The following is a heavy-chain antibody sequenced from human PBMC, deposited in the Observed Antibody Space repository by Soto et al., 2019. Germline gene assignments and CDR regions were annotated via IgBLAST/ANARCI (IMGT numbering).Heavy chain of an antibody. CDR1: GFTYSAYT. V-gene: IGHV3-48*01. Sequence: EVQLVESGGGLVQPGGSLRLSCVSSGFTYSAYTMSWVRQAPGKGVEWVTYITGSGTVIYYADSVQGRFTISRDNAKNSLYLQMNSLRVEDTAVYYCVREYYYMDVWGKGTTVTVSS. J-gene: IGHJ6*03. CDR3: VREYYYMDV. CDR2: ITGSGTVI.